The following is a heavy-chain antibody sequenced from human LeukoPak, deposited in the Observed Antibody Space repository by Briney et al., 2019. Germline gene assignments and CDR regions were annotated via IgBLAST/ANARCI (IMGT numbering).Heavy chain of an antibody. CDR3: TRDPLRYLRVGHYDY. CDR1: GLTFSTSA. Sequence: PGGSLRLSCAASGLTFSTSAMNWVRQVPGKGREWVSSIDYDSSHIYYAASVRGRFTISRDNARDSVYLQMDSLRVEDTAVYYCTRDPLRYLRVGHYDYWGQGTLVAVSS. V-gene: IGHV3-21*01. D-gene: IGHD3-9*01. CDR2: IDYDSSHI. J-gene: IGHJ4*02.